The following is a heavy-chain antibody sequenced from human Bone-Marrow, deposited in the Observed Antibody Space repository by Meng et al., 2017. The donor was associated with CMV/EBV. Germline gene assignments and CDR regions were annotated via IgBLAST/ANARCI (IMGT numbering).Heavy chain of an antibody. V-gene: IGHV3-43*01. J-gene: IGHJ5*02. CDR2: ISWDGGST. Sequence: GEYLKISCAASGFTFDDYTMHWVRQAPGKGLEWVSLISWDGGSTYYADSVKGRFTISRDNSKNSLYLQMNSLRTEDTALYYCAKDRGDSPYCGGDCYSGWFDPWGQGTLVTVSS. CDR3: AKDRGDSPYCGGDCYSGWFDP. D-gene: IGHD2-21*01. CDR1: GFTFDDYT.